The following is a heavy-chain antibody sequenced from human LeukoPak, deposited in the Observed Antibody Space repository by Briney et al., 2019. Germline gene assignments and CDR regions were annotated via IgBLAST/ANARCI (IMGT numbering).Heavy chain of an antibody. D-gene: IGHD2/OR15-2a*01. CDR3: ARVGIGLSNGDLEIFDS. CDR1: GYIFGIYW. J-gene: IGHJ4*02. CDR2: IYPSDGDT. V-gene: IGHV5-51*01. Sequence: GESLKISCEVSGYIFGIYWIGWVRQMPGKGLEWMGIIYPSDGDTKYSPSFQGQITISADNSIRAAYLQWSALKASDTAIYYCARVGIGLSNGDLEIFDSWGQGTLVTVSS.